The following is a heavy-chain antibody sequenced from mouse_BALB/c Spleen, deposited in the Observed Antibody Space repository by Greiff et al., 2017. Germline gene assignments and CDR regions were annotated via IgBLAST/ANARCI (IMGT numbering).Heavy chain of an antibody. V-gene: IGHV3-2*02. CDR3: ARIPFYYYGSSYDAMDY. CDR2: ISYSGST. J-gene: IGHJ4*01. D-gene: IGHD1-1*01. CDR1: GYSITSDYA. Sequence: EVKLVESGPGLVKPSQSLSLTCTVTGYSITSDYAWNWIRQFPGNKLEWMGYISYSGSTSYNPSLKSRISITRDTSKNQFFLQLNSVTTEDTATYYCARIPFYYYGSSYDAMDYWGQGTSVTVAS.